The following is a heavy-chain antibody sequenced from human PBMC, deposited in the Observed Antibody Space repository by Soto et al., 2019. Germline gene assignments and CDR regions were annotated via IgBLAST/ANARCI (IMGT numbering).Heavy chain of an antibody. J-gene: IGHJ4*02. CDR1: GFTVGNNY. V-gene: IGHV3-53*01. CDR3: EKDGRGSGRHYNGFGY. D-gene: IGHD3-10*01. Sequence: EVQLVESGGGLIQPGGSLKLSCAASGFTVGNNYMSWVRQAPGKGLEWVSLIYSTGTTKYADSVKGRFTVSRDNAKNTLYLQMNSLRAEDTAVYYWEKDGRGSGRHYNGFGYWGQGTLVTVSS. CDR2: IYSTGTT.